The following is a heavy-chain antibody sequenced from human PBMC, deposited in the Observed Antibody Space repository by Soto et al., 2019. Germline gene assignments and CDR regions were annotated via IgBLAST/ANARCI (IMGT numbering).Heavy chain of an antibody. Sequence: SVKVSCKASGGTFSSYAISWVRQAPGQGLEWMGGIIPIFGTANYAQKFQGRVTITADESTSTAYMELSSLRSEDTAVYYCAKISGSYEPPYYHYGMDVWGQGTTVTVSS. D-gene: IGHD1-26*01. CDR1: GGTFSSYA. V-gene: IGHV1-69*13. CDR2: IIPIFGTA. J-gene: IGHJ6*02. CDR3: AKISGSYEPPYYHYGMDV.